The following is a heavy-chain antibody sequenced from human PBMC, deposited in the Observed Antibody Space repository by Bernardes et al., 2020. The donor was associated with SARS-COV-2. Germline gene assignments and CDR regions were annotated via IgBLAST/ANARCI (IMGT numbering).Heavy chain of an antibody. J-gene: IGHJ4*02. CDR1: GFTFSSSA. V-gene: IGHV3-30-3*01. Sequence: GRSLRVSCTASGFTFSSSAMHWVRQAPGKGPEWVAVISNDGSIKYYTDSVKGRFTISRDNSKNTLYLLMNSLRTDDTAVYYCTRGLELELITWFDYWGQGTRVTVSS. D-gene: IGHD1-7*01. CDR2: ISNDGSIK. CDR3: TRGLELELITWFDY.